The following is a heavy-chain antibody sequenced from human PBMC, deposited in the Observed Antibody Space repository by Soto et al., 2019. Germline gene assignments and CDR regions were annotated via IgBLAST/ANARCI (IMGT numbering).Heavy chain of an antibody. CDR1: GYTFTDYY. D-gene: IGHD2-15*01. J-gene: IGHJ5*02. V-gene: IGHV1-2*02. CDR2: INPNSGGT. Sequence: QVQLVQSGAEVMDPGASVKVSCKTSGYTFTDYYIHWVRQAPGQGLEWMGWINPNSGGTHSAQNFQGRITLTRDTSISTTYMELSSLTSDDTAVYYCSRLGDGRGGVVKAAPFDPWGQGTLVTVSS. CDR3: SRLGDGRGGVVKAAPFDP.